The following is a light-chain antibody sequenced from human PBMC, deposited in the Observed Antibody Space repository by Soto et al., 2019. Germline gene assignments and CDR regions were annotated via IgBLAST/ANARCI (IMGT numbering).Light chain of an antibody. CDR1: QTVTSY. V-gene: IGKV1-6*02. J-gene: IGKJ1*01. CDR2: AAS. CDR3: LQDYNYPWT. Sequence: LSASVGASLPLTCRASQTVTSYLNWYQQKPGKAPKLLIYAASTLQSGVPSRFSGSGSGTDFTLTISSLQPEDFATYYCLQDYNYPWTFGQGTKVDNK.